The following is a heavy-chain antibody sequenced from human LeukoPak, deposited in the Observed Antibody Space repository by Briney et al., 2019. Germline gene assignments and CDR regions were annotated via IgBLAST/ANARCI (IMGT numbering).Heavy chain of an antibody. CDR1: GYTFTDYY. CDR3: ARGVAVNEGRRFDP. CDR2: INPNSGDT. J-gene: IGHJ5*02. V-gene: IGHV1-2*02. D-gene: IGHD6-19*01. Sequence: ASVKVSCKASGYTFTDYYIHWVRQAPGQGLEWMGWINPNSGDTNSAQKFQGKISMTRDTSISTAYMELSSLTSDDTAVYYCARGVAVNEGRRFDPWGQGILVIVSS.